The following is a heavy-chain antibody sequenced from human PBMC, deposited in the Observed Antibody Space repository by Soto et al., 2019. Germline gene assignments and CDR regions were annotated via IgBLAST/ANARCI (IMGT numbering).Heavy chain of an antibody. CDR2: IYYSGST. J-gene: IGHJ4*02. CDR1: GGSISSGGYY. D-gene: IGHD3-22*01. V-gene: IGHV4-31*03. CDR3: ARLKLPSGGHSSGYLFDY. Sequence: KPSETLSLTCTVSGGSISSGGYYWSWIRQHPGKGLEWIGYIYYSGSTYYNPSLKSRVTISVDTSKNQFSLKLSSVTAADTAVYYCARLKLPSGGHSSGYLFDYWGQGTLVTVSS.